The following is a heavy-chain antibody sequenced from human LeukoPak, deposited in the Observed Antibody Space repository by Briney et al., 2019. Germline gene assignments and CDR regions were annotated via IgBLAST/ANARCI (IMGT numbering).Heavy chain of an antibody. CDR2: IIPIFGTA. V-gene: IGHV1-69*05. J-gene: IGHJ4*02. D-gene: IGHD2-15*01. CDR3: AFEGYCSGGSCPDQGY. Sequence: SVKVSCKASGGTFSSYAISWVRQAPGQGLEWMGGIIPIFGTANYAQKFQGRVPVTTNESTSTAYMELSSLRSEDTAVYYCAFEGYCSGGSCPDQGYWGQGTLVTVSS. CDR1: GGTFSSYA.